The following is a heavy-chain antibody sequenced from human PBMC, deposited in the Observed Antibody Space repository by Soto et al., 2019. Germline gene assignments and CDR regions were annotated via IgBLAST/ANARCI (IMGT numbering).Heavy chain of an antibody. CDR3: ARGLRYDYVWGSYRDNWFDP. J-gene: IGHJ5*02. CDR1: GSSIRKYY. D-gene: IGHD3-16*02. Sequence: PSETLSLTCTVCGSSIRKYYLDWYLQPAGKGLEWIGRIYPTGSNNYNRSLKSRVTMSLDTAENQLFLKLSSVTAADTAVYYCARGLRYDYVWGSYRDNWFDPWGQGTLVTVSS. V-gene: IGHV4-4*07. CDR2: IYPTGSN.